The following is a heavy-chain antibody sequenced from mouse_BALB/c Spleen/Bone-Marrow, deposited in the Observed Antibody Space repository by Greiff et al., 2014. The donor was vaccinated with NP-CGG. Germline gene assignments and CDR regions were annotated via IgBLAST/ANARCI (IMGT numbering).Heavy chain of an antibody. CDR1: GFTFTDYY. CDR3: ARDENVGIYWYFDV. J-gene: IGHJ1*01. V-gene: IGHV7-3*02. Sequence: EVQGVESGGGSVQPGGSLRLSCATSGFTFTDYYMSWVRQPPGKALEWLGFIRNKAKGYTTEYGASVKVRFTISRDNSQRILYLQMNARRAEDSATYYCARDENVGIYWYFDVWGAGTTVIVSS. CDR2: IRNKAKGYTT.